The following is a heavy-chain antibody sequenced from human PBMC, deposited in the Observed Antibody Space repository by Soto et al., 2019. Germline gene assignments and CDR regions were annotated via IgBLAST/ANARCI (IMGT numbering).Heavy chain of an antibody. D-gene: IGHD6-13*01. J-gene: IGHJ4*02. CDR3: ASLLAATSY. CDR1: SGSISSSNW. Sequence: QVQLQESGPGLVNPSGTLSLTCAVSSGSISSSNWWSWVRQPPGKGLEWIGDIYHSGSTNYNPSLKSRVTISVDKFKIQFSLKLSSVTSADTTVFYCASLLAATSYWGQGTLLTVSS. V-gene: IGHV4-4*02. CDR2: IYHSGST.